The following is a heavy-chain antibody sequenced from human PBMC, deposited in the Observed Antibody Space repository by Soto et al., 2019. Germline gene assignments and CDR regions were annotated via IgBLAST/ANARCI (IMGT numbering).Heavy chain of an antibody. V-gene: IGHV4-39*01. CDR3: TSHYGYEVFDY. Sequence: QLQLQESGPGLVKPSETLSLTCTVSGASISSSSYYWGWIRQPPGKGLEWIGSIYYSGSTYYNPSIKSRVTLPVDTSKNQFSLQLSSVTAADTAVYYRTSHYGYEVFDYWGQGTLVTVSS. CDR2: IYYSGST. J-gene: IGHJ4*02. CDR1: GASISSSSYY. D-gene: IGHD5-18*01.